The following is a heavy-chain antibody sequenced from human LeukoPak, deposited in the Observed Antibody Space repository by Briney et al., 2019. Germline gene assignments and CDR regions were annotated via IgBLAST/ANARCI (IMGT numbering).Heavy chain of an antibody. Sequence: GGSLRLSCAASGFTFSSYGMHWVRQAPGKGLEWMAVVSDDGSNKYYEDSVRGRFTISRDNSKSTLYLQMSSLRDEDTAVYYCAKPRLRGGYLFDYWGQGTLVTVSS. V-gene: IGHV3-30*18. J-gene: IGHJ4*02. CDR2: VSDDGSNK. CDR3: AKPRLRGGYLFDY. CDR1: GFTFSSYG. D-gene: IGHD5-12*01.